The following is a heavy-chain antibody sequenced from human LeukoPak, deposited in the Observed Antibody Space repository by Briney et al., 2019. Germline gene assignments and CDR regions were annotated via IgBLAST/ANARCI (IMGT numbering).Heavy chain of an antibody. CDR1: GFTFDDYA. Sequence: GRSLRLSCAASGFTFDDYAMHWVRQAPGKGLEWVSGISWNSGSIGYADSVKGRFTISRDNAKNSLYLQMNSLRAEDTAVYYCARDHAAANHDIVVVPAAQESAMVIVWGQGTLVTVSS. CDR2: ISWNSGSI. J-gene: IGHJ4*02. D-gene: IGHD2-2*01. CDR3: ARDHAAANHDIVVVPAAQESAMVIV. V-gene: IGHV3-9*01.